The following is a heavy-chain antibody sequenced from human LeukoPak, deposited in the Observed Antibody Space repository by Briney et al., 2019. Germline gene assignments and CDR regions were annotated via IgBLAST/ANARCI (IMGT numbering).Heavy chain of an antibody. V-gene: IGHV3-7*01. D-gene: IGHD3-10*01. J-gene: IGHJ5*02. Sequence: GGSLRLSCAASGFHFTAYWMGWVRQAPGKGLEWVANIKQDGSEKYYVDSVKGRFTISRDNAKNSLSLQMNSLRAEDTAVYYCARPLMYYYGSETYFWFDPWGQGTLVTVSS. CDR3: ARPLMYYYGSETYFWFDP. CDR1: GFHFTAYW. CDR2: IKQDGSEK.